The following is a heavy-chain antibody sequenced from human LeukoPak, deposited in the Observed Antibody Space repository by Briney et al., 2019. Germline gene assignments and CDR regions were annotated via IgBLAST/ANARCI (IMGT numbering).Heavy chain of an antibody. J-gene: IGHJ4*02. Sequence: GGSLRLSCAASGLTFSSYSMNWVRQAPGKGLEWVSSISSSSSYIYYADSVKGRFTISRDNAKNSLYLQMDSLRAEDTAVYYCARVTWLSAAGTEGNFDYWGQGTLVTVSS. CDR3: ARVTWLSAAGTEGNFDY. CDR2: ISSSSSYI. V-gene: IGHV3-21*01. D-gene: IGHD6-13*01. CDR1: GLTFSSYS.